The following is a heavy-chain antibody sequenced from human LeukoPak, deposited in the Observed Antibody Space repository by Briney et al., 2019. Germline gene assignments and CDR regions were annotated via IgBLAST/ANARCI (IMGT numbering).Heavy chain of an antibody. J-gene: IGHJ4*02. V-gene: IGHV4-39*01. CDR1: GGSTSISNYY. D-gene: IGHD3-3*01. CDR2: IHYSGNT. CDR3: ARLGAGPTYYDFWSGYSSFYFDY. Sequence: SETLSLTFTVSGGSTSISNYYWGWIRQPPGKGLEWIGGIHYSGNTYYNPSLKSRVTISIDTSKNQFSLKLSSVTAADTDVYYCARLGAGPTYYDFWSGYSSFYFDYWGQGTLVTVSS.